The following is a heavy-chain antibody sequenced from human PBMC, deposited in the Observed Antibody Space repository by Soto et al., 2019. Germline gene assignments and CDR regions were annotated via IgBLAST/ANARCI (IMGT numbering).Heavy chain of an antibody. J-gene: IGHJ5*02. CDR3: ARLSLFDYSNSGYNWFDP. D-gene: IGHD4-4*01. CDR1: GGSISSSSYY. V-gene: IGHV4-39*01. Sequence: SETLSLTCTVSGGSISSSSYYWGWIRQPPGKGLEWIGSIYYSGSTYYNPSLKSRVTISVDTSKNQFSLKLSSVTAADTAVYYCARLSLFDYSNSGYNWFDPWGQGTLVTVSS. CDR2: IYYSGST.